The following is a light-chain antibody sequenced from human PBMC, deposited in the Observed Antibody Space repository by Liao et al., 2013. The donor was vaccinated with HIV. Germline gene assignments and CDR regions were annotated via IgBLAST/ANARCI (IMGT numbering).Light chain of an antibody. CDR1: KLGDKY. Sequence: SYELTQPPSVSVSPGQTASITCSGDKLGDKYACWYQQKPGQAPVLVIYENNMRPSGIPERFSGSNSGNTATLTISGTQAMDEADYYCQAWDSSLSYVFGTGTKVTVL. CDR3: QAWDSSLSYV. CDR2: ENN. J-gene: IGLJ1*01. V-gene: IGLV3-1*01.